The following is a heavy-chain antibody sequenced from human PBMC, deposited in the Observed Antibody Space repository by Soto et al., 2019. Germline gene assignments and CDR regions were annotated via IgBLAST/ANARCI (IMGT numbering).Heavy chain of an antibody. V-gene: IGHV3-23*01. J-gene: IGHJ5*02. CDR3: ATDSVGRYCSGGSCYEWFDP. CDR1: GFTFSTYD. Sequence: EVKLLESGGGLVQPGGSLRLSCAASGFTFSTYDMSWVRQAPGKGLEWVSVISGSGGSTDYADSVKGRFTISRDNSKNTLYLQMNSLRAEDTSVYYCATDSVGRYCSGGSCYEWFDPWGQGTLVTFSS. CDR2: ISGSGGST. D-gene: IGHD2-15*01.